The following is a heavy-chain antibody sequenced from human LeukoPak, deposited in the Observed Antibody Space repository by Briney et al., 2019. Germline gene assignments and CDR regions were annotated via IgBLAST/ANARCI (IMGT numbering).Heavy chain of an antibody. V-gene: IGHV4-4*07. D-gene: IGHD3-16*02. J-gene: IGHJ3*02. CDR3: ARDPAYDYVWGSYRPSDAFDI. CDR1: GGSISSYY. CDR2: IYTSGST. Sequence: KPSETLSLTCTVSGGSISSYYWSWIRQPAGKGLEWIGRIYTSGSTNYNPSLKSRVTMSVDTSKNQFSLKLSSVTAADTAVYYCARDPAYDYVWGSYRPSDAFDIWGQGTMVTVSS.